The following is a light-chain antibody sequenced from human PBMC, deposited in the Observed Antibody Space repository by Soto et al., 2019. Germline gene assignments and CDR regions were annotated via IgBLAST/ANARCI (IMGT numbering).Light chain of an antibody. CDR2: AAS. CDR3: QQLYRYPLS. J-gene: IGKJ4*01. V-gene: IGKV1-9*01. Sequence: QLTQSPSSLSASVGDRVTITCRASQGISSYLAWYQQKPGKVPKLLISAASTLESGVPLRLSGGGFGTDFTLTISSLQPEDFATYYCQQLYRYPLSFGGGTKVEIK. CDR1: QGISSY.